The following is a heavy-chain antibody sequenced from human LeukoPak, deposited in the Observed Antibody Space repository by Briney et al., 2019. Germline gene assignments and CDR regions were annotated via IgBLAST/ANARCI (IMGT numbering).Heavy chain of an antibody. CDR1: GGSISSYY. CDR3: ARDPGIDSSGGMDV. D-gene: IGHD3-22*01. V-gene: IGHV4-4*07. CDR2: IYTSGST. Sequence: SETMSLTCTVSGGSISSYYWSWIRQPAGKGLEWIGRIYTSGSTNYNPSLKGRVTMSVDTSKNQFSLKLSSVTAADTAVYYCARDPGIDSSGGMDVWGQGTTVTVSS. J-gene: IGHJ6*02.